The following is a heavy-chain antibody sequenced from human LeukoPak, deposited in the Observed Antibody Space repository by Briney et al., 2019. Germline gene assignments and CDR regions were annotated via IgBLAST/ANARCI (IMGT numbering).Heavy chain of an antibody. D-gene: IGHD3-16*02. CDR1: RGSISDYY. Sequence: SETLSLTCTVSRGSISDYYWSWIRQPAGRGLEWIGRIHTSGSTNYNPSLKSRVTMSVDTSKKQISLKLSSVTAADTAVYYCARDGGVINNYALDYWGQGTLVTVSS. V-gene: IGHV4-4*07. CDR2: IHTSGST. J-gene: IGHJ4*02. CDR3: ARDGGVINNYALDY.